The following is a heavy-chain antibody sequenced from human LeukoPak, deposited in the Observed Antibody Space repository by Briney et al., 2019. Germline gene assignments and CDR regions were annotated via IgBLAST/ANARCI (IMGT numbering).Heavy chain of an antibody. CDR2: IYYGGST. D-gene: IGHD4-17*01. CDR1: GGSVSSGSYY. J-gene: IGHJ4*02. Sequence: PSETLSLTCTVSGGSVSSGSYYWSWLRQPPGKGLEWIGYIYYGGSTNYNSSLKSRVTISVDTSKNQFSLKLSSVTAADTSVYYCARDFGDYGDYAFVWGQGTLVTVSS. V-gene: IGHV4-61*01. CDR3: ARDFGDYGDYAFV.